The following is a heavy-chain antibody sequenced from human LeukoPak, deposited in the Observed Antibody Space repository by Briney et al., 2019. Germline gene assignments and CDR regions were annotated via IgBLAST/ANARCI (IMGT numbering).Heavy chain of an antibody. CDR1: GGSISSGGYY. D-gene: IGHD6-19*01. J-gene: IGHJ5*02. Sequence: SETLSLTCTVSGGSISSGGYYWSWIRQPPGKGLEWIGYIYHSGSTYYNPSLKSRVTISVDRSKNQFSLKLSSVTAADTAVYYCARFQLAVLGEVVNSINWFDPWGQGTLVTVSS. CDR2: IYHSGST. CDR3: ARFQLAVLGEVVNSINWFDP. V-gene: IGHV4-30-2*01.